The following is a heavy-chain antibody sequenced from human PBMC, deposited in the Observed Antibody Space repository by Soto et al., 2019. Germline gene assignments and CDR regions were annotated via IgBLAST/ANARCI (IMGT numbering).Heavy chain of an antibody. Sequence: SVKVSCKASGGTFSTYTITWVRQAPGQGLEWMGRIIPIIGIINYVQKFQGRVTITADKFTGTAYMELTRLRSDDTAVYYCAGDPDSHYNDSHASSYPWGQGTLVTVSS. V-gene: IGHV1-69*04. CDR2: IIPIIGII. CDR1: GGTFSTYT. CDR3: AGDPDSHYNDSHASSYP. D-gene: IGHD3-22*01. J-gene: IGHJ5*02.